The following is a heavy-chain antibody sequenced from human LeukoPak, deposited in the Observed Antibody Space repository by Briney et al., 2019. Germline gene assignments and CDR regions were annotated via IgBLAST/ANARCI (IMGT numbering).Heavy chain of an antibody. J-gene: IGHJ1*01. D-gene: IGHD6-13*01. CDR3: ARDQTYSSSRAEYFKH. Sequence: PGGSLRLSCAASGFTVSSNYMSWVRQAPGKGLEWVSVIYSGGSTYYADSVKGRFTISRDNSKNTLYLQMNSLRAEDTAVYYCARDQTYSSSRAEYFKHWGQAPWSPSPQ. V-gene: IGHV3-66*01. CDR2: IYSGGST. CDR1: GFTVSSNY.